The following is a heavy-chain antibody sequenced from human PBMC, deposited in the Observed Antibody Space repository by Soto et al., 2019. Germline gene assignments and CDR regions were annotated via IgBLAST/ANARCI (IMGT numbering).Heavy chain of an antibody. CDR3: AREASGSGTYGWFDP. V-gene: IGHV4-59*01. CDR2: IHYTGST. Sequence: QVQLQESGPGLVKPSESLSLTCTVSGGSIPTYYWSWIRQPPGKGLEWIGYIHYTGSTNYNPSLKSRLTLSLDTPKKPFTLKLSSVTPADTAVYYCAREASGSGTYGWFDPWGPGTLVTVSS. D-gene: IGHD3-10*01. J-gene: IGHJ5*02. CDR1: GGSIPTYY.